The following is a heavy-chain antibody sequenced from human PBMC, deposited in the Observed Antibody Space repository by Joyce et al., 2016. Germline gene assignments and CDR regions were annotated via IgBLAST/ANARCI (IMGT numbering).Heavy chain of an antibody. D-gene: IGHD3-3*01. Sequence: EVQLLESGGGLVQPGGSLRLSCAASGFTFGTYAMRWVRQAPGKGLECVSIISGSGGTTSYAASVKGRFTISRDNSKNTLYLQMNSLRAEDTAVYYCAKDAYFDFWSGYVNLWGQGTMVAVAS. J-gene: IGHJ3*01. CDR1: GFTFGTYA. CDR2: ISGSGGTT. CDR3: AKDAYFDFWSGYVNL. V-gene: IGHV3-23*01.